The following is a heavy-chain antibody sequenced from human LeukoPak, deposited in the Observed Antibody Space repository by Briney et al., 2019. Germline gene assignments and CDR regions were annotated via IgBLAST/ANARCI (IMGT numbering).Heavy chain of an antibody. CDR3: ARRWWGHCSGGSCYSDAFDI. CDR1: GYSFTCYW. CDR2: IYPGDSDT. V-gene: IGHV5-51*01. Sequence: GESLELSFQCSGYSFTCYWIGWVRQMPGKGLEWMGIIYPGDSDTRYSPSFQGQVTISADKSISTAYLQWSSLKASDTAMYYCARRWWGHCSGGSCYSDAFDIWGQGTMVTVSS. D-gene: IGHD2-15*01. J-gene: IGHJ3*02.